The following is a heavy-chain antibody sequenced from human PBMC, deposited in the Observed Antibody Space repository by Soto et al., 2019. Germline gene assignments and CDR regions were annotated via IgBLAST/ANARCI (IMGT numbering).Heavy chain of an antibody. V-gene: IGHV4-39*07. CDR3: VRDGTKTLRDWFDP. CDR2: IYYTGST. Sequence: SETLSLTCTVSGVSITSGTYYWGWIRQPPGKGLEWIGTIYYTGSTYYDPSLKSRVTISVDTSKKQFSLKLRSVTAADTAVYYCVRDGTKTLRDWFDPWGQGISVTVSS. J-gene: IGHJ5*02. CDR1: GVSITSGTYY. D-gene: IGHD1-1*01.